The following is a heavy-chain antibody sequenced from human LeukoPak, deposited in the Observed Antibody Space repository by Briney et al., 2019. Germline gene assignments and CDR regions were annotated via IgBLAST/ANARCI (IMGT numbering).Heavy chain of an antibody. J-gene: IGHJ4*02. CDR2: IYYSGST. CDR1: GGSISSYY. V-gene: IGHV4-59*08. D-gene: IGHD6-19*01. Sequence: SETLSLTCTVSGGSISSYYWSWIRQPPGKGLEWIGYIYYSGSTNYNPSLKSRVTISVDTSKNQFSLKLSSVTAADTAVYYCARHEDGILGRSGWLNFDYWGQGTLVTVSS. CDR3: ARHEDGILGRSGWLNFDY.